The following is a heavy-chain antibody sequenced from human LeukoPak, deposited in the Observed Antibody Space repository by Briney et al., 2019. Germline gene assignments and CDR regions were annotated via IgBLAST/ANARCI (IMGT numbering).Heavy chain of an antibody. J-gene: IGHJ4*02. Sequence: PGGSLRLSCAASGFTFSNYGMHWVRQAPGKGLDWVAVMSYDGNNKYHADSVKGRFTISRDNSQNTLYLQMDSLRPDDTAVYYCAKVREIMFRGPQDYWGQGTLVTVSS. D-gene: IGHD3-16*01. CDR1: GFTFSNYG. CDR2: MSYDGNNK. CDR3: AKVREIMFRGPQDY. V-gene: IGHV3-30*18.